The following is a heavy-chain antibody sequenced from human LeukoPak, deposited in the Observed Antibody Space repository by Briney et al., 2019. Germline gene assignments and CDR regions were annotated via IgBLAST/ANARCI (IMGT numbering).Heavy chain of an antibody. CDR3: ASGSIAAAANSLFDY. V-gene: IGHV3-NL1*01. CDR1: GFTFSSYS. J-gene: IGHJ4*02. Sequence: GGSLRLSCAASGFTFSSYSMNWARQAPGKGLEWVSGITSSGSNTYYADSVKGRFTISRDNSKNTLYLQMNSLRAEDTAVYYCASGSIAAAANSLFDYWGQGTLVTVSS. CDR2: ITSSGSNT. D-gene: IGHD6-13*01.